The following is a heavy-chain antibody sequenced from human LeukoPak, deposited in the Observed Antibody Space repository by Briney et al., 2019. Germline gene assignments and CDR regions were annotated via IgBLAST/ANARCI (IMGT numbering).Heavy chain of an antibody. V-gene: IGHV1-18*01. D-gene: IGHD6-13*01. CDR2: ISAYNGNT. CDR1: GYTFTSYG. CDR3: AREVAAAGTEYYYYGMDV. J-gene: IGHJ6*02. Sequence: GASVKVSCKASGYTFTSYGISWVRQAPGQGLEWMGWISAYNGNTDYAQKLQGRVTMTTDTSTSTAYMELRSLRSDDTAVYYCAREVAAAGTEYYYYGMDVWGQGTTVTVSS.